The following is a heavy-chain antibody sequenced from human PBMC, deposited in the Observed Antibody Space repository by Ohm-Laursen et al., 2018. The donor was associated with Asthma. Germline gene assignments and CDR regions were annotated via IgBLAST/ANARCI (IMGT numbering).Heavy chain of an antibody. V-gene: IGHV3-7*02. D-gene: IGHD1-26*01. CDR1: GFPFNTSW. CDR3: ARIGPEWELPGREYPLHH. CDR2: IKPDGTEN. Sequence: SLRLSCAASGFPFNTSWMTWVRQVPGKGLEWVANIKPDGTENAYLDSVRGRFTTSRDNANDLVYLQMNDLRAEDTALYYCARIGPEWELPGREYPLHHWGEGTLVTVSS. J-gene: IGHJ1*01.